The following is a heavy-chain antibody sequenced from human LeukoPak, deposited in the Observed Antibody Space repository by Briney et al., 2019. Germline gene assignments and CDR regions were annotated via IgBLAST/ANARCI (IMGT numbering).Heavy chain of an antibody. J-gene: IGHJ4*02. CDR3: ARARDGYNYLGY. Sequence: SXXLSXTXTVSGGSISSYXWSWIRQPXGXXLEWIGYIYYTGSTNYNPSLKSRVTISVDTSKNQFSLKLRSVTAADTAVYYCARARDGYNYLGYWGQGTLVTVSS. D-gene: IGHD5-24*01. CDR1: GGSISSYX. V-gene: IGHV4-59*01. CDR2: IYYTGST.